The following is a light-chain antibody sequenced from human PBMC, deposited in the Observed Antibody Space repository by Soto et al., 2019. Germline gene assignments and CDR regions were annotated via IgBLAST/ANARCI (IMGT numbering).Light chain of an antibody. Sequence: QSVLTQPPSASGTPGQRVTISCSGSSSNIGSNTVNWYQQLPGTAPKLLIYSNNQRPSGVPDRFSGSKSGTSASLAISGLQSEDEADYYCAAWDDSLNASVFGGVTKLTVL. V-gene: IGLV1-44*01. CDR1: SSNIGSNT. J-gene: IGLJ2*01. CDR3: AAWDDSLNASV. CDR2: SNN.